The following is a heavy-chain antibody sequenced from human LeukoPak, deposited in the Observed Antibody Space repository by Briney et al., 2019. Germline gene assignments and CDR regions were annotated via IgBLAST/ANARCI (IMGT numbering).Heavy chain of an antibody. CDR1: GFTFSSEG. J-gene: IGHJ4*02. D-gene: IGHD2-21*02. CDR2: IRYDGSNK. V-gene: IGHV3-30*02. CDR3: ANLNYCGGDCNPLCGSWAPLDY. Sequence: GGSLRLSCAASGFTFSSEGVHWVRQAPGKGLEWVTFIRYDGSNKYYADSVKGRFTISRDNSKNTLYLQMNSLRAEDTAVYYCANLNYCGGDCNPLCGSWAPLDYWGQGTLVTVSS.